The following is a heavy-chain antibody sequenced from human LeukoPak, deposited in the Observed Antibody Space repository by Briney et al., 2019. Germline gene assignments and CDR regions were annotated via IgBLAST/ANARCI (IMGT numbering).Heavy chain of an antibody. CDR2: ISSSSSYI. V-gene: IGHV3-21*01. CDR3: ARDQDYYDSSGYYLLFDY. D-gene: IGHD3-22*01. J-gene: IGHJ4*02. CDR1: GFTFSSYG. Sequence: GGSLRLSCAASGFTFSSYGMNWVRQAPGKGLEWVSSISSSSSYIYYADSVKGRFTISRDNAKNSLYLQMNSLRAEDTAVYYCARDQDYYDSSGYYLLFDYWGQGTLVTVSS.